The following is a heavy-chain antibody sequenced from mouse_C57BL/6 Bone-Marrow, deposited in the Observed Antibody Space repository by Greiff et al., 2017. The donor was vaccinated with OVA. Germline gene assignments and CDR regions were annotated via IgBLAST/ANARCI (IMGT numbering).Heavy chain of an antibody. Sequence: EVKVVESGGGLVQPKGSLKLSCAASGFSFNTYAMNWVRQAPGKGLEWVARIRSKSNNYATYYADSVKDRFTISRDDSESMLYLQMNNLKTEDTAMYYCVRHRYYGSSYYYAMDYWGQGTSVTVSS. D-gene: IGHD1-1*01. CDR3: VRHRYYGSSYYYAMDY. CDR2: IRSKSNNYAT. CDR1: GFSFNTYA. V-gene: IGHV10-1*01. J-gene: IGHJ4*01.